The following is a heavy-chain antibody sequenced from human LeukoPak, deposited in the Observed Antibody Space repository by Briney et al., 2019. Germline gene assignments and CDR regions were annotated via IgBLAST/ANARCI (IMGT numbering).Heavy chain of an antibody. V-gene: IGHV3-33*01. Sequence: GGSLRLSCAASGFTFSSYGMHWVRQAPGKGLEWVAVIWYDGSNKYYADSVKGRFTISRDNSKNTLYLQMNSLRAEDTAVYYCARDSFSRAKGVYGMDVWGQGTTVTVSS. CDR3: ARDSFSRAKGVYGMDV. CDR2: IWYDGSNK. CDR1: GFTFSSYG. D-gene: IGHD1-26*01. J-gene: IGHJ6*02.